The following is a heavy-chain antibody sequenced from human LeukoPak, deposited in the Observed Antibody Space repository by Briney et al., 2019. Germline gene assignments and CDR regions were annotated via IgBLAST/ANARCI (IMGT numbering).Heavy chain of an antibody. CDR1: GFTFDDYG. D-gene: IGHD2-2*01. V-gene: IGHV3-20*04. Sequence: GGSLRLSCAASGFTFDDYGMSWVRQAPGKGLEWVPGINWNGGSTGYADSVKGRFTISRDNAKNSLYLQMNSLRAEDTALYYCARDQLGYCSSTSCYGAFDIWGQGTMVTVSS. J-gene: IGHJ3*02. CDR2: INWNGGST. CDR3: ARDQLGYCSSTSCYGAFDI.